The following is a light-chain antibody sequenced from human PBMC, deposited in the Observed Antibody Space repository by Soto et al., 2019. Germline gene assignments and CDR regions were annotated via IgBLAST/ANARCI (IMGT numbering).Light chain of an antibody. CDR2: EGS. CDR3: CSYAGSSTYAV. J-gene: IGLJ7*01. CDR1: SSDVGSYNL. Sequence: QSALTQPASVSGSPGQSSTISCTGTSSDVGSYNLVSWYQQHPGKAPKLMIYEGSKRPSGVSNRFSGSKSGNTASLTISGVQAEDEADYYCCSYAGSSTYAVFGGGTQLTVL. V-gene: IGLV2-23*01.